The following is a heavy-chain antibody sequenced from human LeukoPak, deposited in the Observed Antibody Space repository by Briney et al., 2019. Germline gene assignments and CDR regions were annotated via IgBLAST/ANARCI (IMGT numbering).Heavy chain of an antibody. CDR1: GGSISSYY. CDR2: VYYSGTT. V-gene: IGHV4-59*01. D-gene: IGHD4-23*01. Sequence: PSETLSLTCTVSGGSISSYYWSWIRQPPGKGLEWIGYVYYSGTTNYNPSLKSRVIISVDTSKNQFSQKLSPVIAADTAVYYCARVGVDYSGNIIKYYFDYWGQGTLVTVSS. J-gene: IGHJ4*02. CDR3: ARVGVDYSGNIIKYYFDY.